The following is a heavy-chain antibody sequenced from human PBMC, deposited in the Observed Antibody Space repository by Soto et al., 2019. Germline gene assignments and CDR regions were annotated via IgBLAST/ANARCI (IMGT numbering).Heavy chain of an antibody. CDR3: AKDLGSWYYRSYGMDV. J-gene: IGHJ6*02. V-gene: IGHV3-23*01. CDR2: ISGSGGST. D-gene: IGHD6-13*01. Sequence: GGSLRLSCAASGFTFSSYAMSWVRQAPGKGLEWVSAISGSGGSTYYADSVKGRFTISRDNSKNTLYLQMNSLRAEDTAVYYCAKDLGSWYYRSYGMDVWGQGTTVTVS. CDR1: GFTFSSYA.